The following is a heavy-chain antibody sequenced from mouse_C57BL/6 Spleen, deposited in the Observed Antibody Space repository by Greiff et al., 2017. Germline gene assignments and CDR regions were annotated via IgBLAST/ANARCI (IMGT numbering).Heavy chain of an antibody. Sequence: VQRVESGAELARPGASVKLSCKASGYTFTSYGISWVKQRTGQGLEWIGEIYPRSGNTYYNEKFKGKATLTADKSSSTAYMELRSLTSEDSAVYFCAREGRLDYDADYWGQGTTLTVSS. CDR2: IYPRSGNT. CDR3: AREGRLDYDADY. V-gene: IGHV1-81*01. D-gene: IGHD2-4*01. CDR1: GYTFTSYG. J-gene: IGHJ2*01.